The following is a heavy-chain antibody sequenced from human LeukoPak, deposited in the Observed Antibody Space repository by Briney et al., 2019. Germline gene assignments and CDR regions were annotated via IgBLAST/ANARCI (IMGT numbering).Heavy chain of an antibody. V-gene: IGHV3-15*01. CDR2: IKSKTDGGTT. J-gene: IGHJ6*03. D-gene: IGHD3-22*01. CDR1: GFTFSNAW. CDR3: TTDHRGGLDDSSGYYYPDYYYYYYMDV. Sequence: GGSLRLSCAASGFTFSNAWMSWVRQAPGKGLEWVGRIKSKTDGGTTDYAAPVKGRFTISRDDSKNTLYLQMNSLKTEDTAVYYCTTDHRGGLDDSSGYYYPDYYYYYYMDVWGKGTTVTVSS.